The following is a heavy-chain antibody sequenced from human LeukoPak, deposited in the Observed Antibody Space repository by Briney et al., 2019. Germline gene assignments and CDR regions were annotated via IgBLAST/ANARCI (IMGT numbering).Heavy chain of an antibody. CDR2: INPNSGGT. Sequence: GASVKVSCKASGYTFTGYYIHWVRQAPGQGLEWMGWINPNSGGTNYAQKFQGRVTMTRDTSISTAYMELSRLRSDDTAVYYCASTTDIVATSWVFDYWGQGTLVTVSS. CDR3: ASTTDIVATSWVFDY. V-gene: IGHV1-2*02. CDR1: GYTFTGYY. J-gene: IGHJ4*02. D-gene: IGHD5-12*01.